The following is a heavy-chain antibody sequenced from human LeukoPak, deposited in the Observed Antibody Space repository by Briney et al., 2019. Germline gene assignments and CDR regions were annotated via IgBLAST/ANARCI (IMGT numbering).Heavy chain of an antibody. V-gene: IGHV4-39*01. CDR2: IYYSGSS. Sequence: SETLSLTCTVSGGSISSSSYYWGWIRQPPGKGLEWIVNIYYSGSSYYNPSLKSRVTISVDPSKIQFSLKLSSVTAADTAVYYCARHSGYSYGYAYYYYYMDVWGKGTTVTVSS. CDR1: GGSISSSSYY. D-gene: IGHD5-18*01. CDR3: ARHSGYSYGYAYYYYYMDV. J-gene: IGHJ6*03.